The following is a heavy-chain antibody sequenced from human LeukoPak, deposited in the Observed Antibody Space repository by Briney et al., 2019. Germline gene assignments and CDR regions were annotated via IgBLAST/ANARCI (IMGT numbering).Heavy chain of an antibody. Sequence: GGSLRLSCAASGFTFSSYWMSWVRQAPGKGLEWVSAISGSGGSTYYADSVKGRFTISRDNSKNTLYLQMNSLRAEDTPVYYCAKVYCSSTSCFYDYWGQGTLVTVSS. D-gene: IGHD2-2*01. V-gene: IGHV3-23*01. J-gene: IGHJ4*02. CDR1: GFTFSSYW. CDR2: ISGSGGST. CDR3: AKVYCSSTSCFYDY.